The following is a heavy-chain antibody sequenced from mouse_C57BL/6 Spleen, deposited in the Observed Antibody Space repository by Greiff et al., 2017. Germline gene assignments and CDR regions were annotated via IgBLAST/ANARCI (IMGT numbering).Heavy chain of an antibody. CDR3: ARNYGNPAWFAY. CDR2: ITPNNGGT. V-gene: IGHV1-18*01. Sequence: VPLKQSGPELVKPGASVKIPCKASGYTFTDYNMDWVKQSHGKSLEWIGDITPNNGGTIYNQKFKGKATFTVDKSSSTAYMELRSLTSEDTAVYYCARNYGNPAWFAYWGQGTLVTVSA. CDR1: GYTFTDYN. D-gene: IGHD2-1*01. J-gene: IGHJ3*01.